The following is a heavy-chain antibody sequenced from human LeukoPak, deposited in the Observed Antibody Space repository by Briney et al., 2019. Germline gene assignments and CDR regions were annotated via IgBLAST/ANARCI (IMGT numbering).Heavy chain of an antibody. D-gene: IGHD3-3*01. J-gene: IGHJ4*02. V-gene: IGHV3-7*03. Sequence: GGSLRLSCVVSGFTLSSRWMMWVRQAPGKGLEWMTNINRDGSEKNYVDSVKGRFTITRDNAENSLYLQMNSLKVEDTAIYYCATYDSWSGYNIAYWGQGTLVTVPS. CDR3: ATYDSWSGYNIAY. CDR2: INRDGSEK. CDR1: GFTLSSRW.